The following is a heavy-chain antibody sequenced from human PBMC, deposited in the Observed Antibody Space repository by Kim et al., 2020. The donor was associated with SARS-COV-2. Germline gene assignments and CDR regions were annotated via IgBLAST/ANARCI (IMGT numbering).Heavy chain of an antibody. V-gene: IGHV3-21*01. CDR2: ISSRSSYI. CDR3: ARAPGVVAVAGTDY. Sequence: GGSLRLSCAASGFTFSSYNMNWVRQAPGKGLEWVSSISSRSSYIYYADSVKGRFTISRDNAKNSLYLQMNSLRAEDTAVYYCARAPGVVAVAGTDYWGQGTLVTVSS. J-gene: IGHJ4*02. CDR1: GFTFSSYN. D-gene: IGHD6-19*01.